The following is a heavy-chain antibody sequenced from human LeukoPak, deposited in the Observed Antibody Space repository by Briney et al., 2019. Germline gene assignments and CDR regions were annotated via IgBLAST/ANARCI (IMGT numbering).Heavy chain of an antibody. CDR2: ISYDGSNK. Sequence: PGGSLRLSCAASGFTFSSYAMHWVRQAPGKGLEWVAVISYDGSNKYYADSVKGRFTISRDNSKNTLYVQMNSLRAGDTAVYYCARLASGSYPNYFDYWGQGILVTVSS. CDR3: ARLASGSYPNYFDY. D-gene: IGHD1-26*01. J-gene: IGHJ4*02. V-gene: IGHV3-30-3*01. CDR1: GFTFSSYA.